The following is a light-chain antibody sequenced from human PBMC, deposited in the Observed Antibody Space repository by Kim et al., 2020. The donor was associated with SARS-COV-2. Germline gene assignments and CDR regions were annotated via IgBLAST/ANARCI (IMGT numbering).Light chain of an antibody. J-gene: IGKJ1*01. Sequence: SPGESATLSCSASQSVSNSYLAWYQQKGGQAPRLLIYGASSRATGIPDRFSGSGSGTDFTLTINRLEPEDFAVYYGQQYCSSLRTFGQVTKVDIK. V-gene: IGKV3-20*01. CDR2: GAS. CDR1: QSVSNSY. CDR3: QQYCSSLRT.